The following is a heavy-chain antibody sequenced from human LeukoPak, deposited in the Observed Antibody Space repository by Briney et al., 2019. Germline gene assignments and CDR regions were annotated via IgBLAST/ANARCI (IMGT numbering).Heavy chain of an antibody. CDR1: GYTFTGYY. CDR3: ARGGYSYGYIYYYYYMDV. CDR2: INPNSGGT. V-gene: IGHV1-2*02. D-gene: IGHD5-18*01. Sequence: ASVKVSCKASGYTFTGYYMHWVRQAPGQGLEWMGWINPNSGGTNYAQKFQGRVTMTRDMSTSTVYMELSSLRSEDTAVYYCARGGYSYGYIYYYYYMDVWGKGTTVTVSS. J-gene: IGHJ6*03.